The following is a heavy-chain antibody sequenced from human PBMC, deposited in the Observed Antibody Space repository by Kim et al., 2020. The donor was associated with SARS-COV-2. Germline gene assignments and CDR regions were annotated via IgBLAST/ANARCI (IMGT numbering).Heavy chain of an antibody. CDR2: DPET. CDR3: ARQADYYDT. J-gene: IGHJ5*02. V-gene: IGHV5-51*01. D-gene: IGHD3-10*01. Sequence: DPETRYSPSFQGRVTISADKSNNPAYLQWSSLKASDSAMYYCARQADYYDTWGQGTLVTVSS.